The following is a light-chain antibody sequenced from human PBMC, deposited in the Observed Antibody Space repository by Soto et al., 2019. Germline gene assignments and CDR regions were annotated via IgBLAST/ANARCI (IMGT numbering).Light chain of an antibody. CDR3: QQYNALPLT. Sequence: DIQMTQSPSSLSASVGDRVTITCQASQDINNYLNWYQQKPGQAPRLLIYDVSTLEVGVPSRFSGRRSGTEFFFTISSLQPEDIATYYCQQYNALPLTFGGGTRMDIK. J-gene: IGKJ4*01. CDR2: DVS. V-gene: IGKV1-33*01. CDR1: QDINNY.